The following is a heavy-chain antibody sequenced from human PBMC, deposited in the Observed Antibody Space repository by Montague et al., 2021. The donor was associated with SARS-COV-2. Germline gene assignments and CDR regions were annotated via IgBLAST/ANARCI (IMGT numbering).Heavy chain of an antibody. J-gene: IGHJ3*02. CDR2: IYHSGST. D-gene: IGHD6-19*01. Sequence: SETLSLTCTASGYSINTGYYWGWIRQPPGKGLEWIGTIYHSGSTYFNPSLKSRVTISVDTSKNQFSLNLSSVAAADTAVYYCAKVAGSHDTFDIWGRGTMVTVSS. CDR3: AKVAGSHDTFDI. V-gene: IGHV4-38-2*02. CDR1: GYSINTGYY.